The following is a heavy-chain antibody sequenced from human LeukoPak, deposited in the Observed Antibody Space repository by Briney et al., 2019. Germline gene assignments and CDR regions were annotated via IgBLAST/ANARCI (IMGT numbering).Heavy chain of an antibody. Sequence: PGGSLRLSCAASGFTFSSYWMSWVRQAPGKGLEWVANIKQDGSEKYYVDSVRGRFTISRDNAKNSLYLQMNSLRAEDTAVYYCARDGYSSIFDYWGQGTLVTVSS. CDR2: IKQDGSEK. CDR3: ARDGYSSIFDY. CDR1: GFTFSSYW. J-gene: IGHJ4*02. V-gene: IGHV3-7*01. D-gene: IGHD5-18*01.